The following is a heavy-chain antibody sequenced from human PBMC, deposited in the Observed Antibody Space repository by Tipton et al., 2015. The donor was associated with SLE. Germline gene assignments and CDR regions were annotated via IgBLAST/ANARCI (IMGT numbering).Heavy chain of an antibody. CDR1: GGSISSSSYY. V-gene: IGHV4-39*07. CDR3: ASLGITEPGY. CDR2: IYYSGST. J-gene: IGHJ4*02. D-gene: IGHD6-13*01. Sequence: TLSLTCTVSGGSISSSSYYWGWIRQPPGKGLEWIGSIYYSGSTYYNPSLKSRVTISMDKSKNQYSLKLSSVTAADTAVYYCASLGITEPGYWGQGTLVTVSS.